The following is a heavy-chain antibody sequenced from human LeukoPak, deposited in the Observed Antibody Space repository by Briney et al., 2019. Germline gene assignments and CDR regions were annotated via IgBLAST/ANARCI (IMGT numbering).Heavy chain of an antibody. CDR1: GFTFDDYA. J-gene: IGHJ2*01. D-gene: IGHD4-17*01. Sequence: PGRSLRLSCAASGFTFDDYAMHWVRQAPGKGLEWVSGISWNSGSIGYADSVKGRFTISRDNAKNSLYLQMNSLRAEDTALYYCAKDGGTVTTEGYFDLWGRGTLVTVSS. CDR3: AKDGGTVTTEGYFDL. CDR2: ISWNSGSI. V-gene: IGHV3-9*01.